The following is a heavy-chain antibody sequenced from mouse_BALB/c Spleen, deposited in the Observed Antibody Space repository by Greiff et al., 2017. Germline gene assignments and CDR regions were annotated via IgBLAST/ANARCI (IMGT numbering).Heavy chain of an antibody. CDR2: ISSGSSTI. J-gene: IGHJ2*01. D-gene: IGHD1-1*01. Sequence: EVHLVESGGGLVQPGGSRKLSCAASGFTFSSFGMHWVRQAPEKGLEWVAYISSGSSTIYYADTVKGRFTISRDNPKNTLFLQMTSLRSEDTAVYYCERKDTTVALDYWGQGTTLTVSA. V-gene: IGHV5-17*02. CDR3: ERKDTTVALDY. CDR1: GFTFSSFG.